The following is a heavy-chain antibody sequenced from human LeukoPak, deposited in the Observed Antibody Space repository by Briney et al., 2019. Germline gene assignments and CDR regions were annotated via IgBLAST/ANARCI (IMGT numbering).Heavy chain of an antibody. CDR1: GFTFSSEA. CDR3: AEELGTMIGAY. V-gene: IGHV3-23*01. CDR2: ISSSSDT. D-gene: IGHD3-22*01. J-gene: IGHJ4*02. Sequence: SGGSLRLSCAASGFTFSSEAMSWDRQAPGKGLEWVSAISSSSDTHIYADSVKGRFTISRDNSKNTVYLQMNSLRAEDTAVYYCAEELGTMIGAYWGKGTLVTVSS.